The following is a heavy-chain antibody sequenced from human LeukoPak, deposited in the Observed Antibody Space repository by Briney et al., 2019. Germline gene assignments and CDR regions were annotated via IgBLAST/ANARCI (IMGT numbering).Heavy chain of an antibody. Sequence: ASVKVSCKASGYTFTGYYVHWVRQAPGQGLEWMGWINPNSGGTNYAQKFQGRVTMTRDTSISTAYMELSRLRSDDTAVYYCARVGGYGDYQDAFDIWGQGTMVTVSS. CDR2: INPNSGGT. J-gene: IGHJ3*02. V-gene: IGHV1-2*02. CDR3: ARVGGYGDYQDAFDI. CDR1: GYTFTGYY. D-gene: IGHD4-17*01.